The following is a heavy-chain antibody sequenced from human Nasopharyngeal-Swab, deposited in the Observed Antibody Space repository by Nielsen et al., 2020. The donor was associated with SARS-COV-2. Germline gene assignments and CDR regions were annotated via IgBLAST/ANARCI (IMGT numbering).Heavy chain of an antibody. V-gene: IGHV2-70*11. CDR1: GFSLSTSAMC. CDR2: IDWDDDK. CDR3: ARNINDYGDYHGVLDI. D-gene: IGHD4-17*01. Sequence: SGPTLVKPTQPLTLTCTFSGFSLSTSAMCVSWIRQPPGKALEWLARIDWDDDKYYSTSLKTRLTISKDTSKNQVVLTMTNMDPVDTATYYCARNINDYGDYHGVLDIWGQGTMVTVSS. J-gene: IGHJ3*02.